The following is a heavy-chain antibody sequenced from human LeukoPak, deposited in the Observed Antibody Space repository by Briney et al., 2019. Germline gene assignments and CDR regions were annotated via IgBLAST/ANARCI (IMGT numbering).Heavy chain of an antibody. CDR3: ARLRDLGYCSAGSCYPLPDY. V-gene: IGHV3-23*01. D-gene: IGHD2-15*01. CDR2: ISGSGGTT. Sequence: GGSLRLSCAASTFTFSSYAMSWVRQAPGKGLEWVSAISGSGGTTYYADSLKGRFTISRDNSKNKLYLQMNSLRGEDTAVYYCARLRDLGYCSAGSCYPLPDYWGQGTLVTVSS. CDR1: TFTFSSYA. J-gene: IGHJ4*02.